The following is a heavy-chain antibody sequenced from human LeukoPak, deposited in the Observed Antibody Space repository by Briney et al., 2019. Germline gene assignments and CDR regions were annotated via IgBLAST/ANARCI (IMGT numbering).Heavy chain of an antibody. Sequence: GGSLRLSCAASGFTFSLYSMNWVRQAPGKGLEWVSSLSSSSTYIYYADSVKGRFTISRDNSKNSLYLQMNSLRTEDTALYYCAKAMRGGYTSLDYWGQGTLVTVSS. D-gene: IGHD5-24*01. CDR1: GFTFSLYS. J-gene: IGHJ4*02. CDR2: LSSSSTYI. CDR3: AKAMRGGYTSLDY. V-gene: IGHV3-21*04.